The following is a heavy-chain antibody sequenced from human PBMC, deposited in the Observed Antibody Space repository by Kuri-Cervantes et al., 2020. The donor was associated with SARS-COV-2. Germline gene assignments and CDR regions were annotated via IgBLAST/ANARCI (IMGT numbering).Heavy chain of an antibody. D-gene: IGHD3-22*01. J-gene: IGHJ4*02. CDR1: GFTFSIYW. CDR2: ISSGSTYI. Sequence: GGSLRLSCAASGFTFSIYWMHWVRQSPGKGLEWVSSISSGSTYIYYADSMKGRFTISRDNAKNSVFLQMNSLRAEDTAVYYCARGVPHYYDNSGYYLDYWGQGTLVTVSS. V-gene: IGHV3-21*01. CDR3: ARGVPHYYDNSGYYLDY.